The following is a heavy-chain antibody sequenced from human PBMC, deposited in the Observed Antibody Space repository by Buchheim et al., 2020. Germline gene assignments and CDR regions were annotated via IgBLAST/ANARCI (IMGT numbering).Heavy chain of an antibody. CDR3: ARGYYDSTSWFDP. V-gene: IGHV4-59*01. Sequence: QVQLQESGPGLVKPSETLSLTCTVSGGSISSYYWSWIRQPPGKGLEWIGYIYYSGSTNYNPSLKSRVTISVDTSKNQFSLKLSSVTAADTAVYYCARGYYDSTSWFDPWGQGTL. J-gene: IGHJ5*02. D-gene: IGHD3-22*01. CDR2: IYYSGST. CDR1: GGSISSYY.